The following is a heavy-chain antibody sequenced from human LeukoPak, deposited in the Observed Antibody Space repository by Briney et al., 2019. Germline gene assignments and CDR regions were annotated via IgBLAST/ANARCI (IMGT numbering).Heavy chain of an antibody. V-gene: IGHV1-69*04. D-gene: IGHD3-22*01. CDR1: GGTFSSYA. CDR3: ARGKVYYDSSGYYYDY. J-gene: IGHJ4*02. Sequence: AASVKVSCKASGGTFSSYAISWVRQAPGQGLEWMGRIIPILGIANYAQRFQGRVTITADKSTSTAYMELSSLRSEDTAVYYCARGKVYYDSSGYYYDYWGQGTLVTVSS. CDR2: IIPILGIA.